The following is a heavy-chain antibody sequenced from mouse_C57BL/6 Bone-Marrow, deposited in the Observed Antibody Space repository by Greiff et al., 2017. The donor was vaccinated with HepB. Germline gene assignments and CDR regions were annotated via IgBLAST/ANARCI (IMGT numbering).Heavy chain of an antibody. V-gene: IGHV1-69*01. D-gene: IGHD1-1*02. CDR2: IDPSDSYT. Sequence: VQLQQPGAELVMPGASVKLSCKASGYTFTSYWMHWVKQRPGQGLEWIGEIDPSDSYTNYKQKFKGKSTLTVDKSSSTASMQLSSLTSEDSAVYYCAREGGPWFAYCGQGTLVTVSA. CDR3: AREGGPWFAY. CDR1: GYTFTSYW. J-gene: IGHJ3*01.